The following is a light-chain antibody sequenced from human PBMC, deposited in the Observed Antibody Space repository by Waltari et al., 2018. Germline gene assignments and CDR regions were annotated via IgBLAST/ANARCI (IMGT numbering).Light chain of an antibody. CDR3: QQYYGTPCT. V-gene: IGKV4-1*01. J-gene: IGKJ4*01. CDR1: QSVLYSPNNKNY. Sequence: DIVMTQSPDSLAVSLGERATINCKSRQSVLYSPNNKNYLAWYQQKPGQPPKLLIYWASTRESGVPDRFSGSGSGTDFTLTISSLQAEDVAVYYCQQYYGTPCTFGGGTKVEIK. CDR2: WAS.